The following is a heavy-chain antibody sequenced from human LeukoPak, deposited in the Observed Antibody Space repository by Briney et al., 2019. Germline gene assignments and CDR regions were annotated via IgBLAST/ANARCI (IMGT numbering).Heavy chain of an antibody. J-gene: IGHJ1*01. D-gene: IGHD3-22*01. CDR2: ISAYNGNT. CDR3: ARSERYYYDSSSYLYFQH. CDR1: GYTFTSYG. Sequence: SVKVSCKASGYTFTSYGISWVRQAPGQGLEWMGWISAYNGNTNYAQKLQGRVTMTTDTSTSTAYMELRSLRSDDTAVYYCARSERYYYDSSSYLYFQHWGQGTLVTVSS. V-gene: IGHV1-18*01.